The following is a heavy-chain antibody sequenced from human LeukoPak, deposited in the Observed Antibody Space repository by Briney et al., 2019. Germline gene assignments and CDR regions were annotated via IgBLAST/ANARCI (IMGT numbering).Heavy chain of an antibody. CDR3: ARWGFGAYDSSGYYWPTQYDF. D-gene: IGHD3-22*01. CDR1: GGSISSSSHY. V-gene: IGHV4-39*01. J-gene: IGHJ4*02. CDR2: MFSGGNT. Sequence: SETLSLTCTVSGGSISSSSHYWAWLRQPPGMGLEWIGSMFSGGNTYYNPSLKSRVTMSVDTSKNQFSLRLSSVIAADTAVYFCARWGFGAYDSSGYYWPTQYDFWGQGTLVTVSS.